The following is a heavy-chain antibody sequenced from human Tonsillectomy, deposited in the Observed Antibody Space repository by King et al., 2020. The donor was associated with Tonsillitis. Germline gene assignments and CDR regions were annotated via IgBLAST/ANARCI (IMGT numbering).Heavy chain of an antibody. CDR2: IKSKTDGETT. CDR3: TTDCSSTRCYCWAWFDN. V-gene: IGHV3-15*01. Sequence: EVQLVESGGGLVKPGGSVRLSCAASGFSFNYAWMSWVRQAPGKGLEWVGQIKSKTDGETTDYAAPVKGRIIMSRDESKNTLYLQMNSLKTEDTAVYYCTTDCSSTRCYCWAWFDNWGQGSLVTVSS. D-gene: IGHD2-2*01. CDR1: GFSFNYAW. J-gene: IGHJ5*02.